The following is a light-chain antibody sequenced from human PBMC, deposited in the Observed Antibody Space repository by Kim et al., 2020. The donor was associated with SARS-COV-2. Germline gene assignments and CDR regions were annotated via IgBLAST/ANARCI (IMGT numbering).Light chain of an antibody. CDR2: GAS. V-gene: IGKV3-20*01. CDR1: QRVSSSY. CDR3: QQYGSSSLT. Sequence: TPGERATLSCRASQRVSSSYLAWYQQKPGQAPRLLIYGASSRATGVPDRFSGSGYGTDFTLTISRLEPEDFAVYYCQQYGSSSLTFGGGTKVDIK. J-gene: IGKJ4*01.